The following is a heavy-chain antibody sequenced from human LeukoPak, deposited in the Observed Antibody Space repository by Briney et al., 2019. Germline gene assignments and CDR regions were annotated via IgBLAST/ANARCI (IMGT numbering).Heavy chain of an antibody. Sequence: ASVKVSCKASGYTFTGYYMHWVRQAPGQGLEWMGWINPNSGGTNYAQKFQGRVTMTRDTSISTAYVELSRLRSDDTAVYYCARVGEIAAVPIYYFDYWGQGTLVTVSS. J-gene: IGHJ4*02. D-gene: IGHD6-13*01. CDR2: INPNSGGT. CDR3: ARVGEIAAVPIYYFDY. CDR1: GYTFTGYY. V-gene: IGHV1-2*02.